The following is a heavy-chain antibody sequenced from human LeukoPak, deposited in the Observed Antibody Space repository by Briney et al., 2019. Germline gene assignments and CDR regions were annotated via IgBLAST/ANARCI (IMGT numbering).Heavy chain of an antibody. CDR1: GGSISSYY. Sequence: SETLSLTCTVSGGSISSYYWSWIRQPPGKGLEWIGYIYYSGSTYYNPSLKSRVTISVDRSKNQFSLKLSSVTAADTAVYYCARDTTVTGWFDPWGQGTLVTVSS. D-gene: IGHD4-11*01. V-gene: IGHV4-59*12. CDR3: ARDTTVTGWFDP. CDR2: IYYSGST. J-gene: IGHJ5*02.